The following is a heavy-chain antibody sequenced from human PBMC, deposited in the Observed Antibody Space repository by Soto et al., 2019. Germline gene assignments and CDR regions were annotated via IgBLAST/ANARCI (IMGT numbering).Heavy chain of an antibody. V-gene: IGHV4-59*11. CDR2: IYDSGST. CDR1: GDSLKNHY. J-gene: IGHJ4*02. Sequence: SETLSLTCSVSGDSLKNHYWAWIRRSPGKGLEWIGYIYDSGSTYYNPSLKSRVTISVDRSKNQFSLKLSSVTAADTAVYYCARGGDYLDYWGQGTLVTVSS. CDR3: ARGGDYLDY.